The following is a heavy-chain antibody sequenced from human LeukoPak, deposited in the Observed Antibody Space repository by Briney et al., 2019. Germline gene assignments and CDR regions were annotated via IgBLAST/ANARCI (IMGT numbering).Heavy chain of an antibody. J-gene: IGHJ4*02. CDR2: IYPGDSDT. D-gene: IGHD6-19*01. CDR1: GYRFTSYW. V-gene: IGHV5-51*01. Sequence: GASLKISCKGSGYRFTSYWLGWVRQMPGKGLEWMGIIYPGDSDTRYSPSFQGQVTISADKSISTAYLQWSSLKASDTAMYYCARHEESYSSGWSRYDYWGQGTLVTVSS. CDR3: ARHEESYSSGWSRYDY.